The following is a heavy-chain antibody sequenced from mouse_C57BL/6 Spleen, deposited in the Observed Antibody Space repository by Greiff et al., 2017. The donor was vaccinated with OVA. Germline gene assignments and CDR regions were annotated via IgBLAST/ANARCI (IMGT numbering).Heavy chain of an antibody. D-gene: IGHD1-1*01. J-gene: IGHJ2*01. CDR1: GYAFSSYW. CDR2: IYPGDGDT. Sequence: QVQLKESGAELVKPGASVKISCKASGYAFSSYWMNWVKQRPGKGLEWIGQIYPGDGDTIYNGKFKGKATLTADKSSSTADMQLSSLTSEDSAVYDCAREGDYDGSKYYFDYWGKGTTLTVSS. CDR3: AREGDYDGSKYYFDY. V-gene: IGHV1-80*01.